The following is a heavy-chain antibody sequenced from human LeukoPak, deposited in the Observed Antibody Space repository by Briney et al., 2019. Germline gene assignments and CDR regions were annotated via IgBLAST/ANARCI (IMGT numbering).Heavy chain of an antibody. CDR3: ARQASYYDFWSGYYYYYMDV. Sequence: GASVKVSCKASGGTFNSYAISWVRQAPGQGLEWMGGIIPIFGTANYAQKFQGRVTITRNTSISTAYMELSSLRSEDTAVYYCARQASYYDFWSGYYYYYMDVWGKGTTVTVSS. CDR1: GGTFNSYA. CDR2: IIPIFGTA. J-gene: IGHJ6*03. D-gene: IGHD3-3*01. V-gene: IGHV1-69*05.